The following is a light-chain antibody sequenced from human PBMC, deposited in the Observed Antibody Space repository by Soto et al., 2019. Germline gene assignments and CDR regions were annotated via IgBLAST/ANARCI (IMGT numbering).Light chain of an antibody. Sequence: DIQMTQSPSTLSASVGDRVTITCRASQSISYWLAWYQQKPGKAPNLLIYDASSLENGVPSRFSGSGSGTEFTLTISSLLPDDLATYYCQEYYSSSRVAFGGGTKVEIK. J-gene: IGKJ4*01. CDR3: QEYYSSSRVA. CDR2: DAS. CDR1: QSISYW. V-gene: IGKV1-5*01.